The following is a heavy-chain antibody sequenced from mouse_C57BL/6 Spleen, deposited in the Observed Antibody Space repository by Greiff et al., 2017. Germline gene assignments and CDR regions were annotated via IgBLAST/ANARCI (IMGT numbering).Heavy chain of an antibody. CDR2: INPNSGST. CDR1: GYTFTSYW. V-gene: IGHV1-64*01. J-gene: IGHJ2*01. Sequence: QVQLQQPGAELVKPGASVKLSCKASGYTFTSYWMHWVKQRPGQGLEWIGMINPNSGSTNYNEKFKSKATLTVDTSSSTAYMQLSSLTSEDSAVYYCAREYRNSHFGDWGQGTTLTVSS. CDR3: AREYRNSHFGD. D-gene: IGHD2-5*01.